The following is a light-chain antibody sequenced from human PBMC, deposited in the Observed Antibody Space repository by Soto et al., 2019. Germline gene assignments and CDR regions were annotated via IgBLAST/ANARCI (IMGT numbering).Light chain of an antibody. CDR1: QSVSRN. CDR3: QQYNYWPPPIT. V-gene: IGKV3-15*01. J-gene: IGKJ5*01. Sequence: EIGMTQSPATLSVAPGESAPLSFRARQSVSRNLAWYQQKPGQAPRLLIYGASTRATGIPARFSGSGSGTEFTLTISSLQSEDFALYYCQQYNYWPPPITFGQGTRLEIK. CDR2: GAS.